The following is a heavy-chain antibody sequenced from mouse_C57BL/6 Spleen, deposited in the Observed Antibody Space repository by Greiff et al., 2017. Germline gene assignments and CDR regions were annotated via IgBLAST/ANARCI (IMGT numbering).Heavy chain of an antibody. Sequence: QVQLQQSGPELVKPGASVKISCKASGYAFSSSWMNWVKQRPGKGLEWIGRIYPGDGDTNYKGKFKGKATLTADKSSSTAYIQLSGLTSADSAVYFCARKGGEYPYYFDYWGQGTTLTVSS. CDR3: ARKGGEYPYYFDY. J-gene: IGHJ2*01. CDR2: IYPGDGDT. CDR1: GYAFSSSW. V-gene: IGHV1-82*01. D-gene: IGHD2-10*02.